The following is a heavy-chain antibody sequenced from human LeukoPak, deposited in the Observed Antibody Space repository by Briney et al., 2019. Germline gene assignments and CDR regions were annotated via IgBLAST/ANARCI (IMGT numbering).Heavy chain of an antibody. CDR2: LWKDGSNN. Sequence: GGSLRLSCVASGFTLRNYGMHWVRQAPGKGLEWVAVLWKDGSNNFYADSVKGRFRFSRDNSKDMLYLQMSSLRAEDTAVYYCAKEYEIFVGAFDIWGQGTMVTVSS. D-gene: IGHD3-9*01. V-gene: IGHV3-33*06. CDR1: GFTLRNYG. CDR3: AKEYEIFVGAFDI. J-gene: IGHJ3*02.